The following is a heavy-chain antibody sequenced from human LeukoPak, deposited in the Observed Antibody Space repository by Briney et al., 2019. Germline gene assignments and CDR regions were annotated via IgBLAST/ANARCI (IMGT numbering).Heavy chain of an antibody. CDR3: ARPRGAQQLGYDY. V-gene: IGHV1-2*06. J-gene: IGHJ4*02. D-gene: IGHD6-13*01. Sequence: GASVKVSCKASGYTFTGYYMHWVRQAPGQGLEWMGRINPNSGGTNYAQKFQGRVTMTRDASISTAYMELSRLRSDDTAVYYCARPRGAQQLGYDYWGQGTLVTVSS. CDR2: INPNSGGT. CDR1: GYTFTGYY.